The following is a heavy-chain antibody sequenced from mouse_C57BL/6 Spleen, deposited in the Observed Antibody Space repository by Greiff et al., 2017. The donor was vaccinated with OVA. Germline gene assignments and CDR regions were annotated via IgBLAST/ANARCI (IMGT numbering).Heavy chain of an antibody. CDR3: ARGIYYGLSYWYFDV. V-gene: IGHV1-80*01. Sequence: QVQLQQSGAELVKPGASVKISCTASGYAFSSYWMNWVKQRPGKGLEWIGQIYPGDGDTNYNGKFKGKGTLTADKSTSTSYMQLISRTAEDAAFYYCARGIYYGLSYWYFDVWGTGTTVTVSS. CDR2: IYPGDGDT. CDR1: GYAFSSYW. D-gene: IGHD1-2*01. J-gene: IGHJ1*03.